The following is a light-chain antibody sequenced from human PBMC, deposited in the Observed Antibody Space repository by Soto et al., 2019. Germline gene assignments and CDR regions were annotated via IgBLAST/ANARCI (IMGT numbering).Light chain of an antibody. CDR3: SSYTSSSTLGV. J-gene: IGLJ1*01. CDR1: SSDVGGYNY. CDR2: EVS. V-gene: IGLV2-14*01. Sequence: QSALTQPASVSGSPGQSITISCTGTSSDVGGYNYVSWYQQHPGKAPKLMIYEVSNRPSGVSNRFSGSKSGNTASLTISGLQDEDEAEYYCSSYTSSSTLGVFGTGTKLTVL.